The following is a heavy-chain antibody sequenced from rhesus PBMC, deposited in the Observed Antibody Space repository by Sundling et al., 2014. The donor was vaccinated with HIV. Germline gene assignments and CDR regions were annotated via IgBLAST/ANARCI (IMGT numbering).Heavy chain of an antibody. CDR3: ARHRGYCTSGSCYVLDCDV. D-gene: IGHD2-2*01. Sequence: QVQLQESGPAVVKPSETLSLTCVVSGGSIITGYWWSWIRQSPGKGLEWIGGIFGTGGSTKYNPSLRSRVTISIDTSKKQFSLKLTSVTAADTAVYYCARHRGYCTSGSCYVLDCDVWGQGALVTVSS. V-gene: IGHV4-93*02. CDR2: IFGTGGST. CDR1: GGSIITGYW. J-gene: IGHJ1*01.